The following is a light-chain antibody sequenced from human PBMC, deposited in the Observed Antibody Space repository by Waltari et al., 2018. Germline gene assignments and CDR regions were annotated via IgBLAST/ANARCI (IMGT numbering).Light chain of an antibody. Sequence: DLQMPQSPATLSASVGDRVTITCRASQSITDWLAWYQQKPGKAPKLLIYKASTLESGVPSRFIGTRSGTEFTLTISNLQPDDFATYYCQQYTIYPLTFGGGTKVSI. CDR1: QSITDW. CDR3: QQYTIYPLT. V-gene: IGKV1-5*03. CDR2: KAS. J-gene: IGKJ4*01.